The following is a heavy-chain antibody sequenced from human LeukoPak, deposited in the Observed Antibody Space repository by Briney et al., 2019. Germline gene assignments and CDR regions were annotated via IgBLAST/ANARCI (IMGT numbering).Heavy chain of an antibody. Sequence: GGSLRLSCAASGFTFSSYGMHWVRQAPGKGLEWVAVIWYDGSNEYYADSVKDRFTISRDNSKNTLYLQMNSLRAEDTAVYFCARDRYSYGSYYFDYWGQGTLATVSS. CDR1: GFTFSSYG. CDR3: ARDRYSYGSYYFDY. J-gene: IGHJ4*02. D-gene: IGHD5-18*01. V-gene: IGHV3-33*01. CDR2: IWYDGSNE.